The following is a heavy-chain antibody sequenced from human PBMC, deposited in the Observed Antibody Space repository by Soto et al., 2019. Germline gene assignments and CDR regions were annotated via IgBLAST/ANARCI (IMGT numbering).Heavy chain of an antibody. J-gene: IGHJ4*02. Sequence: QVQLVQSGAEVKKPGSSVKVSCKASGGTFSSYTISWVRQAPGQGLEWMGRIIPILGIANYAQKFQGRVTITADKSTSTAYMELSSLRSEDTAVYYCARATDSSGSYYVFDYWGQGTLVTVSS. CDR1: GGTFSSYT. D-gene: IGHD3-22*01. V-gene: IGHV1-69*02. CDR2: IIPILGIA. CDR3: ARATDSSGSYYVFDY.